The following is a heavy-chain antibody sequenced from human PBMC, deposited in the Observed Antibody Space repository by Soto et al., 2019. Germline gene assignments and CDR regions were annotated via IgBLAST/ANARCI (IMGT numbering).Heavy chain of an antibody. D-gene: IGHD5-18*01. CDR3: ARDIQLWSTTAGWFDP. Sequence: QVQLVQSGAEVKKPGSSVKVSCKASGCTFSSYAISWVRQAPGQGLEWMGGIIPIFGTANYAQKFQGRVTITADESTSTAYMELSSLRSEDTAVYYCARDIQLWSTTAGWFDPWGQGTLVTVSS. CDR1: GCTFSSYA. V-gene: IGHV1-69*01. J-gene: IGHJ5*02. CDR2: IIPIFGTA.